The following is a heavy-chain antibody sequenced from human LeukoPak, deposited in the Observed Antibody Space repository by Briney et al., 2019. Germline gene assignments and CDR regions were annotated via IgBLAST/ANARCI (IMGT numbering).Heavy chain of an antibody. CDR3: ARTGGWYFNFDY. V-gene: IGHV2-70*04. CDR2: IDWDDDK. D-gene: IGHD6-19*01. J-gene: IGHJ4*02. Sequence: ESGPTLVNPTQTLTLTCTFSGFSLSTSGMRVSWIRQPPGKALEWLARIDWDDDKFYSTSLKTRLTISKDTSKNQVVLTMTNMDPVDTATYYCARTGGWYFNFDYWGQGTLVTVSS. CDR1: GFSLSTSGMR.